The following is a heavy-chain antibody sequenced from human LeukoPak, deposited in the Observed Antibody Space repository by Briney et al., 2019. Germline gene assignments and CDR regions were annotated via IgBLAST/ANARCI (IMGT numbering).Heavy chain of an antibody. V-gene: IGHV1-46*01. CDR1: GYTFTNYY. CDR3: ARSRSSGWHDF. D-gene: IGHD6-19*01. CDR2: INPSGTST. Sequence: ASVKVSCKTSGYTFTNYYMHWVRQAPGQGLEWMGIINPSGTSTTYAQKFQGRVTMTRDASTSTVYLELSSLRSEDTAVYYCARSRSSGWHDFWGQGTLVIVSS. J-gene: IGHJ4*02.